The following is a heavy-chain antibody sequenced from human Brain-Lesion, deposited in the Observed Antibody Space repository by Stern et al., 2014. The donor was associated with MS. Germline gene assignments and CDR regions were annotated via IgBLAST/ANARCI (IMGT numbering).Heavy chain of an antibody. D-gene: IGHD3-10*01. CDR2: VNNDGRRT. V-gene: IGHV3-74*02. CDR1: GFTFSNYW. J-gene: IGHJ5*01. Sequence: VQLVESGGGLVQPGGSLRLSCAASGFTFSNYWMHWVRQAPGKGLVWVSRVNNDGRRTSYADSVKGRFTMSRDNEKNTLYLQMNSLRVEDTAIYYCARGERWFDSWGQGTLVTVSS. CDR3: ARGERWFDS.